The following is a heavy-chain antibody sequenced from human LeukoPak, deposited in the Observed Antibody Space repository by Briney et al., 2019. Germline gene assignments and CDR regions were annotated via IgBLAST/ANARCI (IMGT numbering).Heavy chain of an antibody. J-gene: IGHJ2*01. CDR2: IDNSGST. Sequence: PSGTLSLTCTIFGDSISTYYCSWSRQSPGKGLEWVGSIDNSGSTNHNPSLKSRVTISVDTSKDQCSLRVTSMTAADTAVYYCARHRWVTTGWYFDLWGRGTLVSVSS. CDR1: GDSISTYY. CDR3: ARHRWVTTGWYFDL. D-gene: IGHD4-17*01. V-gene: IGHV4-59*08.